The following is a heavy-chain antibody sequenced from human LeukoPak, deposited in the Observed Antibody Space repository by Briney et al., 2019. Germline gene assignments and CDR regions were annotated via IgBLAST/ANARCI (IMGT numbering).Heavy chain of an antibody. CDR1: GFTFSSYA. D-gene: IGHD6-19*01. Sequence: GGSLRLSCAASGFTFSSYAMGWVRQAPVKGLEWVSAISGSGGSTYYADSVKGRFTISRDNSKNTLYLQMNSLRAEDTAVYYCARELIAVAGPRVEYYGMDVWGQGTTVTVSS. CDR3: ARELIAVAGPRVEYYGMDV. J-gene: IGHJ6*02. V-gene: IGHV3-23*01. CDR2: ISGSGGST.